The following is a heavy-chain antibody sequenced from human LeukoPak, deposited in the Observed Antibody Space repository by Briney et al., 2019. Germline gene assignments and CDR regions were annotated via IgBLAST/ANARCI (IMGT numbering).Heavy chain of an antibody. V-gene: IGHV3-64*01. J-gene: IGHJ4*02. CDR3: ARTSGSYNEWDY. Sequence: PGGSLRLSSAASGFTFSSYAMHSVRQAPGKGLEYVSAISSNGGSTYYANSVKGRFTISRDNSKNTLYLQMGSLRAEDMAVYYCARTSGSYNEWDYWGQGTLVTVSS. CDR1: GFTFSSYA. D-gene: IGHD1-26*01. CDR2: ISSNGGST.